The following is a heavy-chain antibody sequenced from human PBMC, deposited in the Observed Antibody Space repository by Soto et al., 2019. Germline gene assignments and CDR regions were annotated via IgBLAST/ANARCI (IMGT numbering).Heavy chain of an antibody. CDR3: ARDDSSGYYYGYYYYGMDV. D-gene: IGHD3-22*01. CDR2: IIPIFGTA. Sequence: GASVKVSGEASGGTFSSYAISWVRQAPGQGLEWMGGIIPIFGTANYAQKFQGRVTITADKSTSTAYMELSSLRSEDTAVYYCARDDSSGYYYGYYYYGMDVWGQGTTVTVSS. J-gene: IGHJ6*02. V-gene: IGHV1-69*06. CDR1: GGTFSSYA.